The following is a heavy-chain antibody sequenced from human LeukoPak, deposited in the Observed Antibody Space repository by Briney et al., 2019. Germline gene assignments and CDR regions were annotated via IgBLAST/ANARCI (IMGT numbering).Heavy chain of an antibody. V-gene: IGHV3-23*01. CDR3: AKLRTTVLSPADF. CDR2: ISGSGGVT. J-gene: IGHJ4*02. D-gene: IGHD4-23*01. CDR1: GFMFSASA. Sequence: PGGSLRLSCAASGFMFSASAMTWVRQAPGKGLDWVSDISGSGGVTYYADSVKGRFTISRDNSKSALYLQMNSLKAEDTAPYFCAKLRTTVLSPADFWGQGALVTVSS.